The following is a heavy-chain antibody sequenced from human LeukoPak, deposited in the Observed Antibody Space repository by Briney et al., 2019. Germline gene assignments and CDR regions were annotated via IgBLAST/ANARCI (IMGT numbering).Heavy chain of an antibody. CDR2: ISAYNGNT. D-gene: IGHD6-13*01. Sequence: ASVKVSCKASGYTFTSYGISWVRQAPGQGLEWMGWISAYNGNTNYAQKLQGRVTITTDTSTSTAYMELRSLRSDDTAVYYCARVGYSSSWPHFDYWGPGTLVTVSS. J-gene: IGHJ4*02. CDR1: GYTFTSYG. CDR3: ARVGYSSSWPHFDY. V-gene: IGHV1-18*01.